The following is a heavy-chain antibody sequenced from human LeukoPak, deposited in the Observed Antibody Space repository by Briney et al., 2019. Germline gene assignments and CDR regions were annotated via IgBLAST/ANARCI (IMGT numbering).Heavy chain of an antibody. V-gene: IGHV4-39*01. CDR2: IYYSESS. Sequence: PSETLSLTCTVSGGSIRSSYYYWGWIRQPPGKGLEWIGSIYYSESSSYYPSPKSRVTISVDTSKNQFSLRLSSVTAADTAVYYCARHMVRGVIISDFWGQGILVTVSS. CDR3: ARHMVRGVIISDF. D-gene: IGHD3-10*01. J-gene: IGHJ4*02. CDR1: GGSIRSSYYY.